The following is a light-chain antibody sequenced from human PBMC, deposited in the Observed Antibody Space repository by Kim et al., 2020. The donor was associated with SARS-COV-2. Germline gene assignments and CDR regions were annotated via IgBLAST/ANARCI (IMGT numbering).Light chain of an antibody. V-gene: IGKV1-5*01. CDR1: QSINSW. CDR3: QQYNSRGT. CDR2: DAS. J-gene: IGKJ1*01. Sequence: SVGDRVTITCRSSQSINSWLAWYQQKPGKAPKLLSYDASSLESGVPSKSSGSGYGTKFPLPFSSLQPDDFESYYCQQYNSRGTFGQRSKVEIK.